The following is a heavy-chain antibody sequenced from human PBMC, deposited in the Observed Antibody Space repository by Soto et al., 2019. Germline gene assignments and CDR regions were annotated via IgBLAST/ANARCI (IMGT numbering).Heavy chain of an antibody. D-gene: IGHD3-22*01. CDR3: ARKYYYDSSGYDY. J-gene: IGHJ4*02. Sequence: SETLSLTCAVSGGSISSSNWWSWVRQPPGKGLEWIGEIYHSGSTNYNPSLKNRVTISVDKSKNQFSLKLSPVTAADTAVYYCARKYYYDSSGYDYWGQGTLVTVSS. V-gene: IGHV4-4*02. CDR2: IYHSGST. CDR1: GGSISSSNW.